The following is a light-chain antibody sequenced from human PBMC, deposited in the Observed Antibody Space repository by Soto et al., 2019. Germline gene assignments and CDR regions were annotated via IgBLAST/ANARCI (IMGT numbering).Light chain of an antibody. CDR3: QQYGSSPNT. CDR1: QSVSSSY. Sequence: EIVLTQSPGTLSLSRGERATLSCRASQSVSSSYLAWYQQKPGQAPRLLIYGASSRATGIPDRFSGSGSGTDFTLTISRLEPEDFAVYYCQQYGSSPNTFGQGNKLEIK. CDR2: GAS. V-gene: IGKV3-20*01. J-gene: IGKJ2*01.